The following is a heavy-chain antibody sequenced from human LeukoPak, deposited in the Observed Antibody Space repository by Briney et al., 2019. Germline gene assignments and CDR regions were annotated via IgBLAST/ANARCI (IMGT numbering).Heavy chain of an antibody. CDR1: GYTFTSYD. CDR2: MNPNSGNT. Sequence: ASVKVSCKASGYTFTSYDINWVRQATGQGLEWMGWMNPNSGNTGYAQKFQGRVTITRNTSISTAYMELSSLRSEDTAVYYCARSHRKPSGWYIRYFDYWGQGTLVTVSS. CDR3: ARSHRKPSGWYIRYFDY. V-gene: IGHV1-8*03. J-gene: IGHJ4*02. D-gene: IGHD6-19*01.